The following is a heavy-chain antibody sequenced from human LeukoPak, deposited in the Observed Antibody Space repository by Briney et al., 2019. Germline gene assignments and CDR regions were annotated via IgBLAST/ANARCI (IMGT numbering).Heavy chain of an antibody. CDR2: IDPSDSYT. V-gene: IGHV5-10-1*01. Sequence: GESLKISCKGSGYSFTSYWISWVRQMPGKGLEWMGRIDPSDSYTNYSPSFQGHVTISADKSISTAYLQWSSLKASDTAMYYCASQSSGSDYYFPKEDYWGQGTLVTVSS. CDR1: GYSFTSYW. J-gene: IGHJ4*02. CDR3: ASQSSGSDYYFPKEDY. D-gene: IGHD3-22*01.